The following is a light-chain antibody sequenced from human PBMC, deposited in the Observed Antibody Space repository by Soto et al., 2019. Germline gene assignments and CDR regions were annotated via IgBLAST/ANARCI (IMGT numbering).Light chain of an antibody. CDR1: QSVSSSY. J-gene: IGKJ4*01. V-gene: IGKV3-20*01. Sequence: EIVLTQSPGTLSLSPGERATLSCRASQSVSSSYLAWYQQKPGQAPRLLIYGASSRATGIPDRFSGSGSGTDFTLTITNLQADDVATYYCHQYFSAPQAFSGGTKVEI. CDR2: GAS. CDR3: HQYFSAPQA.